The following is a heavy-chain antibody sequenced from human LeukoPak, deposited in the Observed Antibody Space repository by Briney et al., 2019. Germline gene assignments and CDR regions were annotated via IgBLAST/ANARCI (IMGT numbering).Heavy chain of an antibody. D-gene: IGHD3-22*01. V-gene: IGHV4-30-4*08. CDR2: IYYSGST. CDR1: GVSISSGDYY. CDR3: AREGYDSSGSTH. J-gene: IGHJ4*02. Sequence: SETLSLTCTVSGVSISSGDYYWSWIRQPPGKGLEWIGYIYYSGSTYYNPSLKSRVTISVDTSKNQFSLKLSSVTAADTAVYYCAREGYDSSGSTHWGQGTLVTVSS.